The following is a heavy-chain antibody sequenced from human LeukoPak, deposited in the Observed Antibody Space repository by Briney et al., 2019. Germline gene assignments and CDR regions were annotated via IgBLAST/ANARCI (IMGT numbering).Heavy chain of an antibody. CDR1: GGSVSSGSYY. D-gene: IGHD2-15*01. J-gene: IGHJ4*02. CDR3: ARGPLVYCSGGSCYSD. V-gene: IGHV4-61*01. CDR2: IYYSGST. Sequence: SETLSLTCTVSGGSVSSGSYYWSWIRQPPGKGLEWIGYIYYSGSTNYNPSLKSRVTISVDTSKNQFSLKLSSVTAADTAVYYRARGPLVYCSGGSCYSDWGQGTLVTVSS.